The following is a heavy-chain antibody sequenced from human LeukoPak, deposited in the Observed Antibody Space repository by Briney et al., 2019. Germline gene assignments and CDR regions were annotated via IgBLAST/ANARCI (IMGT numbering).Heavy chain of an antibody. CDR2: ISRSGSTK. V-gene: IGHV3-11*04. J-gene: IGHJ4*02. CDR1: GFTFSDYN. CDR3: GRYLRSTSGSI. Sequence: GGSLRLSCAASGFTFSDYNMRWIRQAPGKGLEWVSSISRSGSTKYYADSVKGRFTISRDNAKNSLFLQMNSLRAEDTAVYYCGRYLRSTSGSIWGQGTLVTVSS. D-gene: IGHD1-1*01.